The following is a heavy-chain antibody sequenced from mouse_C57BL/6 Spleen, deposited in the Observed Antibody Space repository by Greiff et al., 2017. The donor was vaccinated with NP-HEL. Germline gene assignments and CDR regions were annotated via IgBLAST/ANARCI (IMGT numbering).Heavy chain of an antibody. CDR1: GYTFTGYW. CDR2: ILPGSGST. CDR3: AKSPLITTVVAWYFDV. V-gene: IGHV1-9*01. Sequence: VQLQESGAELMKPGASVKLSCKATGYTFTGYWIEWVKQRPGHGLEWIGEILPGSGSTNYNEKFKGKATFTADTSSNTAYMQLSSLTTEDSAIYYCAKSPLITTVVAWYFDVWGTGTTVTVSS. D-gene: IGHD1-1*01. J-gene: IGHJ1*03.